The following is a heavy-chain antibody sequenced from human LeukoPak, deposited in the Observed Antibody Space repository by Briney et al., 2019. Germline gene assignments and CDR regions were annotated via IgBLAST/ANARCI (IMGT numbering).Heavy chain of an antibody. Sequence: GESLRLSCAASGFTFSSFGMHWVRQAPGEGLEWVAYIGYTGTDTYYADSVKGRFTISRDNSKNTVHLQVNSLRAADTALYSCAKGSYSYGSSPIDSWGQGTLVTVPS. CDR1: GFTFSSFG. V-gene: IGHV3-30*02. D-gene: IGHD5-18*01. CDR2: IGYTGTDT. J-gene: IGHJ4*02. CDR3: AKGSYSYGSSPIDS.